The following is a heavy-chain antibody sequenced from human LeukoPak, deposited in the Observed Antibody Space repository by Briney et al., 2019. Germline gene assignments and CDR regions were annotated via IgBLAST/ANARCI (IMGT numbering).Heavy chain of an antibody. V-gene: IGHV3-49*04. D-gene: IGHD4-17*01. CDR3: TTSPLYGDFDY. CDR2: IRSKAYGGTT. Sequence: GGSLRPSCTASGFTFGDYAMSWVRQAPGKGLEWVGFIRSKAYGGTTEYAASVKGRFTISRDDSKSIAYLQMNSLKTGDTAVYYCTTSPLYGDFDYWGQGTLVTVSS. CDR1: GFTFGDYA. J-gene: IGHJ4*02.